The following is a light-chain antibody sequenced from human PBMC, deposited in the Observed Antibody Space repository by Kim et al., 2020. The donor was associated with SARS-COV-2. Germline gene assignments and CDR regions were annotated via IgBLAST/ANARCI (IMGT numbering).Light chain of an antibody. V-gene: IGKV1-5*03. CDR3: QQYNSYSLYT. CDR2: KAS. CDR1: QSISSW. J-gene: IGKJ2*01. Sequence: ASVGDRVTITCRASQSISSWLAWYQQKPGKAPKLLIYKASSLESGVPSRFSGSGSGTEFTLTISSLQPDDFATYYCQQYNSYSLYTFGQGTKLEI.